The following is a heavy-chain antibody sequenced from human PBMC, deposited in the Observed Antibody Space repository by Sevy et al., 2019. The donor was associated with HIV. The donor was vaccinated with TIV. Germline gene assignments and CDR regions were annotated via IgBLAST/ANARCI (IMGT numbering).Heavy chain of an antibody. Sequence: ASVKVSSKVSGYTLTKLPMHWVRQAPGKGLEWMGGFDPEDGETIYAQRFQGRVTMTEDTSTDTAYMELISLRSEDTAVYYCATLDFWSENPFYGTDVWGQGTTVTVSS. CDR1: GYTLTKLP. CDR2: FDPEDGET. J-gene: IGHJ6*02. CDR3: ATLDFWSENPFYGTDV. V-gene: IGHV1-24*01. D-gene: IGHD3-3*01.